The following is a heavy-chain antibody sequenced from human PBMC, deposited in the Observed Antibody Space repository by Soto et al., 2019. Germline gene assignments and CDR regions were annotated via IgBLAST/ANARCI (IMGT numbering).Heavy chain of an antibody. D-gene: IGHD5-12*01. CDR2: IFPSGST. V-gene: IGHV4-34*12. Sequence: SESMSLACAACRGSLCISYWTWLRKPPGKGLEWIGEIFPSGSTNYNPSLQSRVTISVDRSKNQFSLKLNSVTAADTAVYYCARASTIRGFFGMDVWGQGSTVTVSS. J-gene: IGHJ6*02. CDR1: RGSLCISY. CDR3: ARASTIRGFFGMDV.